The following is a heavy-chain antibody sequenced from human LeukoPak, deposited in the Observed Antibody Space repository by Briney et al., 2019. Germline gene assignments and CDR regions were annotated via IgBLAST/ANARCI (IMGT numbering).Heavy chain of an antibody. CDR3: GRWVGATFMDY. D-gene: IGHD1-26*01. V-gene: IGHV1-3*01. CDR2: INAGNGNT. J-gene: IGHJ4*02. Sequence: ASVKVSCKAPGYTFTSYAMHWVRQAPGQRLEWMGWINAGNGNTKYSQKFQGRVTITRDTSASTAYMELSSLRSEDTAVYYCGRWVGATFMDYWGQGTLVTVSS. CDR1: GYTFTSYA.